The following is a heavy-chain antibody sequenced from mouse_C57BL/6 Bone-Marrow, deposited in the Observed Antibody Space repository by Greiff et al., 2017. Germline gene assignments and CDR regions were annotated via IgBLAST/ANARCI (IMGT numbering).Heavy chain of an antibody. J-gene: IGHJ4*01. CDR1: GFSFNTYA. CDR2: IRSKSNNYAT. CDR3: VRHRHYAMDY. V-gene: IGHV10-1*01. Sequence: EVKLVESGGGLVQPKGSLKLSCAASGFSFNTYAMNWVRQAPGKGLEWVARIRSKSNNYATYYADSVKDRFTISRDDSESMLYLQMNNLKTEDTAMYYCVRHRHYAMDYWGQGTSVTVSS.